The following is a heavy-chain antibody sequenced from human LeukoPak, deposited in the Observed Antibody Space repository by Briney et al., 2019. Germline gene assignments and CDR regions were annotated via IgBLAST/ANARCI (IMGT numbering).Heavy chain of an antibody. CDR2: INPNSGGT. Sequence: ASVKVSCKASGYTFTGYYMHWVRQAPGQGLEWMGWINPNSGGTNYAQKFQGRVTMTRDTSISTAYMELSRLRSDDTAVYYCARDHSGYDSRRLYYYYYYMDVWGKGTTVTVSS. CDR3: ARDHSGYDSRRLYYYYYYMDV. V-gene: IGHV1-2*02. CDR1: GYTFTGYY. D-gene: IGHD5-12*01. J-gene: IGHJ6*03.